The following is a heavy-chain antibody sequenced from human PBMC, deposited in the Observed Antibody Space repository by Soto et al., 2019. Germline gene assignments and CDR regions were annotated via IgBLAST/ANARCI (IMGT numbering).Heavy chain of an antibody. D-gene: IGHD3-10*01. CDR1: GYTFTSYG. CDR3: ARGSYGDY. J-gene: IGHJ4*02. CDR2: ISAHNGNT. V-gene: IGHV1-18*01. Sequence: QVHLVQSGAEVKKPGASVKVSCKASGYTFTSYGITWVRQAPGQGLEWMGWISAHNGNTDYAQKLQGRVIVTRDTSTSTAYIELRSLRSDDTAVYYCARGSYGDYWGQGALVTVSS.